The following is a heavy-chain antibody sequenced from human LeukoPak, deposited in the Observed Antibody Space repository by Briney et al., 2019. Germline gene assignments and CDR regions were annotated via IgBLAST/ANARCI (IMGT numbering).Heavy chain of an antibody. J-gene: IGHJ4*02. CDR2: IYHSGST. CDR3: ARGPRYYDSSGYYSYYFDY. Sequence: SETLSLTCAVSGGSISSDNWWSWVRQPPGKGLEWIGEIYHSGSTNYNPSLKSRVTISVDTSKNQFSLKLSSVTAADTAVYYCARGPRYYDSSGYYSYYFDYWGQGTLVTVSS. CDR1: GGSISSDNW. D-gene: IGHD3-22*01. V-gene: IGHV4-4*02.